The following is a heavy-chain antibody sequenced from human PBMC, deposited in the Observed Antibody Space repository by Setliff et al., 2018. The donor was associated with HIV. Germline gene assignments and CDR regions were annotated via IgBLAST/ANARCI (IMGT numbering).Heavy chain of an antibody. CDR1: GDSITNDDYY. CDR2: IHYNGRT. V-gene: IGHV4-39*01. CDR3: ARYTSKVDWFDP. J-gene: IGHJ5*02. D-gene: IGHD2-2*02. Sequence: PSETLSLSCTVSGDSITNDDYYWGWIRQPPGKGLEWIAIIHYNGRTYYDPSLKSRVTIFVDTSKTQFYLKLRSVTASDTAVYYCARYTSKVDWFDPWGQGTLVTVSS.